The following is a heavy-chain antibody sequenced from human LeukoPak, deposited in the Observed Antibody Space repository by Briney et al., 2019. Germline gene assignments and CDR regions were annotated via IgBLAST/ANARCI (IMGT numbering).Heavy chain of an antibody. V-gene: IGHV4-39*01. Sequence: SETLSLTCNVLGGSIRSSNYYWGWIRQPPGKGLEWIGSIYYNGSTYYNPSLKGRGTMSVDTSNNQFSLKLTSATATDTAVYYCVRLFYYDSRGPPSWGQGTLVTVSS. CDR1: GGSIRSSNYY. CDR2: IYYNGST. CDR3: VRLFYYDSRGPPS. D-gene: IGHD3-22*01. J-gene: IGHJ5*02.